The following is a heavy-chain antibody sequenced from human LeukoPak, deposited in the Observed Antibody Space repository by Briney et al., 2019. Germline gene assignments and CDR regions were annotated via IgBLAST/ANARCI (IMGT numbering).Heavy chain of an antibody. Sequence: GGSLRLSCAASGFTFSKYAMNWVRQAPGKGLEWVSGIGGSGGTYYADSVKGRFTISRDNSKNTLSLQMNSLRAEDTAVYFCAKDQGNSYDSSGYFGDFDHWGQGTLVTVSS. J-gene: IGHJ4*02. CDR2: IGGSGGT. V-gene: IGHV3-23*01. CDR1: GFTFSKYA. D-gene: IGHD3-22*01. CDR3: AKDQGNSYDSSGYFGDFDH.